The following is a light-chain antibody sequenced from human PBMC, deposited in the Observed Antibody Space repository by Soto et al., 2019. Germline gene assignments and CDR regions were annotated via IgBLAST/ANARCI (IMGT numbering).Light chain of an antibody. CDR2: EVS. CDR1: QTLLHSDGKTY. V-gene: IGKV2D-29*01. Sequence: EIVMTQTPLSLSVTPGQPASISCKSSQTLLHSDGKTYLYWLLQKPGQPPQLLIYEVSNPFSGIPDRFGGSGSGTDFTLKISRVEAEDVGVYYCMQSKEVPITFGQGTRLEIQ. CDR3: MQSKEVPIT. J-gene: IGKJ5*01.